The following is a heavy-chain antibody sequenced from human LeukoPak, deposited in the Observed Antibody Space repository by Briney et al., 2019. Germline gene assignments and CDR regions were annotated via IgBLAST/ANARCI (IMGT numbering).Heavy chain of an antibody. Sequence: GSLRLSCAASGFTFSSYAMSWVRQPPGKGLEWIGEINHSGSTNYNPSLKSRVTISVDTSKNQFSLKLSSVTAADTAVYYCARDVRGDYFDYWGQGTLVTVSS. CDR3: ARDVRGDYFDY. CDR2: INHSGST. J-gene: IGHJ4*02. V-gene: IGHV4-34*01. CDR1: GFTFSSYA. D-gene: IGHD3-10*02.